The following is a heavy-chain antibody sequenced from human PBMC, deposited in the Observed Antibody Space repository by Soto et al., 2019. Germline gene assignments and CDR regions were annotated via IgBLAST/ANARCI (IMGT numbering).Heavy chain of an antibody. D-gene: IGHD5-18*01. CDR1: GGSVSSGSHY. CDR2: IFHSGDT. J-gene: IGHJ3*02. V-gene: IGHV4-61*01. CDR3: ARDRSDTSNSSDAFDI. Sequence: SETLSLTCTVSGGSVSSGSHYWSWIRQPPGKGLEWIAYIFHSGDTKYNPSLKGRVAISIDMSKNQFSLRLDSVTAADTAVYYCARDRSDTSNSSDAFDIWGQGRMVTVSS.